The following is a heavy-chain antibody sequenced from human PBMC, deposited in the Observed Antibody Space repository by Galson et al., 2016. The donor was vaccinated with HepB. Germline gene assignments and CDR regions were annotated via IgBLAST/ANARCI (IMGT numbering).Heavy chain of an antibody. CDR1: GFTFNNAW. Sequence: SLRLSCAASGFTFNNAWMSWVRQAPGKGLGWVGRIIIKSDGGTTNYAAPVKGRFTISRDDSKNTLYLQMNSLKTEDTAVYYCTTGGWPDFYYYYGMDVWGRGTLVTVSS. J-gene: IGHJ6*02. V-gene: IGHV3-15*01. D-gene: IGHD2-15*01. CDR3: TTGGWPDFYYYYGMDV. CDR2: IIIKSDGGTT.